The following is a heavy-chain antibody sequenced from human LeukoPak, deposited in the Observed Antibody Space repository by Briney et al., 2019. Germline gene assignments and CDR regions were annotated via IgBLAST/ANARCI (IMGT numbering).Heavy chain of an antibody. CDR1: GSSISSGFY. V-gene: IGHV4-38-2*02. Sequence: SETLSLTCTVSGSSISSGFYWGWIRQPPGKGLEWIGSIYYSGGTQYNPSLKSRITMSVDTSKNHFSLKLGSVTAADTAVYYCARDPGGRGNPDYWGQGTLVTVSS. CDR3: ARDPGGRGNPDY. J-gene: IGHJ4*02. D-gene: IGHD1-26*01. CDR2: IYYSGGT.